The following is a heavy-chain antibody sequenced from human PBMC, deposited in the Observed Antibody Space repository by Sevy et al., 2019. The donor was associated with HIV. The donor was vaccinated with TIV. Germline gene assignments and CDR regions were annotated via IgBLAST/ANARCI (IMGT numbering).Heavy chain of an antibody. CDR2: SYYSGTT. J-gene: IGHJ4*02. V-gene: IGHV4-31*03. Sequence: SETLSLTCTVSGGSISSGGYYWSWIRQLPGKGLEWIGYSYYSGTTYYSESLKSRLTISVDTSKNQSSLKMSSVTAADTAVYYCARTEGYFFDYWGQGTLVTVSS. CDR3: ARTEGYFFDY. CDR1: GGSISSGGYY.